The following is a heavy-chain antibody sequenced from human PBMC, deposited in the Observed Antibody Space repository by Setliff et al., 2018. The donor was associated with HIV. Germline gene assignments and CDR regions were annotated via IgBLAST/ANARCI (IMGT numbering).Heavy chain of an antibody. CDR2: IYTSGTT. CDR3: ARVPFTTGFDY. V-gene: IGHV4-61*02. CDR1: GDSISSGSYY. D-gene: IGHD3-3*01. Sequence: PSETLSLTCTVSGDSISSGSYYWSWIRQPAGKGLEWIGRIYTSGTTNYNPSLKSRVTISVDTSKNHFSLKLSSVTAADTAVFYCARVPFTTGFDYWGQGILVTVSS. J-gene: IGHJ4*02.